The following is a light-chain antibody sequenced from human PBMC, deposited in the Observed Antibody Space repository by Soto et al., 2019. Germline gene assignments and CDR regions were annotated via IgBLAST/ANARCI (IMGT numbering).Light chain of an antibody. CDR1: SSDIGAYDY. CDR3: SSYTTSSTVV. V-gene: IGLV2-14*03. CDR2: EVT. Sequence: QSALTQPASLSGSPGQSITISCTGTSSDIGAYDYVSWYQQLPGKAPKLMIYEVTSRPSGVSNRFSGSKSGNTASLTISGLQPEDEADYYCSSYTTSSTVVFGTGTKVTVL. J-gene: IGLJ1*01.